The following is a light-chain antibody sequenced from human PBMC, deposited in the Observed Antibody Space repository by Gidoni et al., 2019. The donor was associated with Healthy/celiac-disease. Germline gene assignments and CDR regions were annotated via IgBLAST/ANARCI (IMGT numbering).Light chain of an antibody. CDR2: RDS. CDR3: QVWDSSTGVV. J-gene: IGLJ2*01. CDR1: NIGSKN. V-gene: IGLV3-9*01. Sequence: SYELTQPLSVSVALGQTARITCGGNNIGSKNVHWYQQKPGQAPVLVISRDSNRPSGIPERFSGSNSGNTATLTISRAQAGDEADYYCQVWDSSTGVVFGGGTKLTVL.